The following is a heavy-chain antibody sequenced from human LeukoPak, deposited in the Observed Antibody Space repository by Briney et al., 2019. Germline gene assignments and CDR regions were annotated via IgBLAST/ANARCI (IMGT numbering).Heavy chain of an antibody. D-gene: IGHD1-20*01. CDR2: IYYSGST. CDR1: GGSISSSSYY. V-gene: IGHV4-39*07. CDR3: ARGRVYNWNDVGSYYYYYMDV. J-gene: IGHJ6*03. Sequence: EASETLSLTCTVSGGSISSSSYYWGWIRQPPGKGLEWIGSIYYSGSTNYNPSLKSRVTMSVDTSKNQFSLKLSSVTAADTAVYYCARGRVYNWNDVGSYYYYYMDVWGKGTTVTISS.